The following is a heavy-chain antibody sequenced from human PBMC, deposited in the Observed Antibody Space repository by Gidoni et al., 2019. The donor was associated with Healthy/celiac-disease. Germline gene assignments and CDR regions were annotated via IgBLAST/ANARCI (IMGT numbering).Heavy chain of an antibody. V-gene: IGHV7-4-1*01. CDR2: INTNTGNP. J-gene: IGHJ6*02. CDR3: ARGGEVVVTAPNSYYYYYGMDV. CDR1: GYTFTSSA. D-gene: IGHD2-21*02. Sequence: QVQLVQSGSELKKPGASVKVSCKASGYTFTSSAMNWVRQAPGQGLEWMGWINTNTGNPTYAQGFTGRFVFSLDTSVSTAYLQICSLKAEDTAVYYCARGGEVVVTAPNSYYYYYGMDVWGQGTTVTVSS.